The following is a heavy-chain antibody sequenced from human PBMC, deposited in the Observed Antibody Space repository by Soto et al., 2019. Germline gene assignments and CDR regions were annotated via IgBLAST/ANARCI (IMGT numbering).Heavy chain of an antibody. D-gene: IGHD3-10*01. CDR3: ARHRYYGSGSYYKYYYYMDV. V-gene: IGHV4-39*01. CDR1: GGSISSSSYY. J-gene: IGHJ6*03. Sequence: SETLSLTCTVSGGSISSSSYYWGWIRQPPGKGREGIGRIYYSGSTYYNPSLKSRVTLSVDSSKNQFSLKLSSVTAAETAVYYCARHRYYGSGSYYKYYYYMDVWGKGTTVTVSS. CDR2: IYYSGST.